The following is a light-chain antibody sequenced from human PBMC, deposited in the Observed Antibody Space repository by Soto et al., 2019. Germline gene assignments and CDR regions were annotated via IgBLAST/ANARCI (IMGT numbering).Light chain of an antibody. CDR1: SSNIGAGYD. Sequence: QSVLTQPPSVSGAPGQRVTISCTGSSSNIGAGYDVHWYQQLPGTAPKLLIYGHTNRPSGVPDRFSGSRSGTSASLAITGLQAEDEADYYCHSYDRSLGAVVFGGGTKLTVL. V-gene: IGLV1-40*01. CDR2: GHT. CDR3: HSYDRSLGAVV. J-gene: IGLJ2*01.